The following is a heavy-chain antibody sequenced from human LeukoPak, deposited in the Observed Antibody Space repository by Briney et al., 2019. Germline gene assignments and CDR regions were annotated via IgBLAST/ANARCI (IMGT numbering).Heavy chain of an antibody. Sequence: GGSLRLSCAASGFTFSTYAMSWVCQAPGKGLEWVSAISGSGGSTNYADSVKGRVTVSRDNSKSTLYLQMNSLRAEDTAVYYCAKSSYYDSSGYYREYYFDYWGQGTLVTVSS. CDR2: ISGSGGST. CDR1: GFTFSTYA. D-gene: IGHD3-22*01. V-gene: IGHV3-23*01. CDR3: AKSSYYDSSGYYREYYFDY. J-gene: IGHJ4*02.